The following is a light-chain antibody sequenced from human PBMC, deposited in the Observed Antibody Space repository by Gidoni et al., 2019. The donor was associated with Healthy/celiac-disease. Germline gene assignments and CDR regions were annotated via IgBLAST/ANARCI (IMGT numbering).Light chain of an antibody. CDR3: QQSYSTPLT. CDR1: QSLSSY. Sequence: IQMTQTPSSPSASVGDRVTITCRASQSLSSYLNWYQQKPGKAPKLLIYAASSLQSGVPSRFSGSGSGTDFTLTISSLQPEDFATYYCQQSYSTPLTFGGGTKVEIK. CDR2: AAS. J-gene: IGKJ4*01. V-gene: IGKV1-39*01.